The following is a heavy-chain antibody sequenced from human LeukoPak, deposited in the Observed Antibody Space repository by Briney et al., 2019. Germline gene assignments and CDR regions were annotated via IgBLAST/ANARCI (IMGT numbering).Heavy chain of an antibody. J-gene: IGHJ6*03. D-gene: IGHD3-22*01. CDR3: ARGRHDITMIVVVITSVSYYLDV. CDR2: INPSGST. Sequence: SETLSLTCAVYGGSFSGYHWTWIRQSPGKGLEWIGDINPSGSTYYNSSLKSRLTISEDTSKNQFSLKLRSVTAADTAVYYCARGRHDITMIVVVITSVSYYLDVWGKGTTVTVS. CDR1: GGSFSGYH. V-gene: IGHV4-34*01.